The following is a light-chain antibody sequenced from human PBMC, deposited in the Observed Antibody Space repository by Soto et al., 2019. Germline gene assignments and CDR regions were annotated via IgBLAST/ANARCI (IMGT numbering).Light chain of an antibody. CDR1: QSVSRN. J-gene: IGKJ1*01. CDR2: GAS. V-gene: IGKV3-15*01. CDR3: QQYNNWPPWT. Sequence: EIVMTQSPATLSVSPGERATLSCRASQSVSRNLAWYQQKPGQAPRLLIYGASTRATGIPARFSGSGSVTDFTLTISSLQSEDFAVYYCQQYNNWPPWTFGQGTKVEIK.